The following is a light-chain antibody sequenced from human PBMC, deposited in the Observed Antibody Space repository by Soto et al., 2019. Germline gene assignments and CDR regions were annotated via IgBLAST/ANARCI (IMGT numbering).Light chain of an antibody. J-gene: IGKJ1*01. CDR2: GAS. CDR3: QQYNNWPPWT. Sequence: EMVLCQSPGTLSLSPGERATLPCRASQSVNSNYLAWYQQKPGQAPRLHIYGASSRAIGIPDRFSGSGSGTDFTLTISSLQSEDFAVYYCQQYNNWPPWTFGQGTKVDIK. V-gene: IGKV3-20*01. CDR1: QSVNSNY.